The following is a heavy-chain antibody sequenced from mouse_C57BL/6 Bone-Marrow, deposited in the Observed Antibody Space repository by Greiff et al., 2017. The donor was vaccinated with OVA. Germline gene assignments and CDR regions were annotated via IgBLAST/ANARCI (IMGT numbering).Heavy chain of an antibody. CDR2: ISNLAYSI. J-gene: IGHJ3*01. D-gene: IGHD1-1*01. V-gene: IGHV5-15*01. CDR1: GFTFSDYG. Sequence: EVKVVESGGGLVQPGGSLKLSCAASGFTFSDYGMAWVRQAPRKGPEWVAFISNLAYSIYYADTVTGRFTISRENAKNTLYLEMSSLRSEDTAMYYCAREGDYYGSSSSFAYWGQGTLVTVSA. CDR3: AREGDYYGSSSSFAY.